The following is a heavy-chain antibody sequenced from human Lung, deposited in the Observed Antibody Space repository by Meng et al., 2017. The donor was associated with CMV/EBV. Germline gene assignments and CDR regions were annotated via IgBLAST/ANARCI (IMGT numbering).Heavy chain of an antibody. J-gene: IGHJ5*02. Sequence: SXTXSLXCAVYGGSFSNYYWTWIRQSPGKGLTWIGEIDHNGSPNYSPSLKSRVTMSVDTSNNHFSLKLTSVTAADSGVYYCTRGPMRSWFDPWGKGTLVTVSS. CDR1: GGSFSNYY. CDR2: IDHNGSP. CDR3: TRGPMRSWFDP. V-gene: IGHV4-34*01.